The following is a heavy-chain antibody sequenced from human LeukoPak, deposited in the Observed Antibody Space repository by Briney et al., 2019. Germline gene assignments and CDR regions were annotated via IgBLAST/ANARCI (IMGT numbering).Heavy chain of an antibody. CDR1: GFTFSGYA. V-gene: IGHV3-23*01. D-gene: IGHD2-15*01. CDR2: ISVSGGST. CDR3: AKSTVDVVVAATLYFQH. J-gene: IGHJ1*01. Sequence: GGSLRLSCAASGFTFSGYAMSWVRQAPGKGLEWVSAISVSGGSTYYADSVKGRFTISRDNSKNTLYLQMNSLRAEDTAVYYCAKSTVDVVVAATLYFQHWGQGTLVTVSS.